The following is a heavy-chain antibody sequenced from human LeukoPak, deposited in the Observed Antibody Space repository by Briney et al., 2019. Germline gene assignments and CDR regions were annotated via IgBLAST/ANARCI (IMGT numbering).Heavy chain of an antibody. CDR2: IKQDGSEK. Sequence: GGSLRLSCAPSGFTFRRYWMSWARQASGKGLEWVANIKQDGSEKYYVDSVKGRFTISRDNAKNSLYLQMNSLRAEDTAVYYCVGLGENYWGQGTLVTVSS. J-gene: IGHJ4*02. CDR3: VGLGENY. D-gene: IGHD3-10*01. CDR1: GFTFRRYW. V-gene: IGHV3-7*02.